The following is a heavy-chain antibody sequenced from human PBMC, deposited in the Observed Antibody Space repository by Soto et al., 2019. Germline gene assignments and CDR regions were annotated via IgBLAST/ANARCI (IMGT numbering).Heavy chain of an antibody. Sequence: QVQLVQSGGEVKKPGASVRVSCQASGYPFNKIAIHWVRQAPGHGLEWLGRMSGSSGDPNCAPTVRDRITMATDTSNNTAYMELRSLRSDDTAVYYCARDGGRGTEKHHSGLDVWGQGTTVTV. J-gene: IGHJ6*02. CDR2: MSGSSGDP. D-gene: IGHD1-26*01. CDR1: GYPFNKIA. CDR3: ARDGGRGTEKHHSGLDV. V-gene: IGHV1-18*01.